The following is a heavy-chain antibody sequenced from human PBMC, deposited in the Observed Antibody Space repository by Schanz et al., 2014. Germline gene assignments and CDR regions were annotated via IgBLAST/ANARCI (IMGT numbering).Heavy chain of an antibody. CDR1: GGTFSSYS. V-gene: IGHV1-69*02. J-gene: IGHJ4*02. CDR3: ARSNYYDNSDYYSSFDY. Sequence: QVQLVQSGAEVKKPGSSVKVSCKASGGTFSSYSISWVRQAPGQGLEWMGRIIPILGIANYAQKFQGSVTNTADKSTGTAYMDLSILRPEVAAVYYCARSNYYDNSDYYSSFDYWGQGTLVTVSA. D-gene: IGHD3-22*01. CDR2: IIPILGIA.